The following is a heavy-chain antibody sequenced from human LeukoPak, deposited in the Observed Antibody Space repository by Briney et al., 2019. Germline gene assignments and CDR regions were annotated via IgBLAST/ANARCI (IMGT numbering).Heavy chain of an antibody. CDR2: ISWNSGSI. V-gene: IGHV3-9*03. CDR3: AKDSLRYYDSSGSTYYFDY. CDR1: GFTFDDYA. J-gene: IGHJ4*02. Sequence: GRSLRLSCAASGFTFDDYAMHWVRQAPGKGLKWVSGISWNSGSIGYADSVKGRFTISRDNAKNSLYLQMNSLRAEDMALYYCAKDSLRYYDSSGSTYYFDYWGQGTLVTLSS. D-gene: IGHD3-22*01.